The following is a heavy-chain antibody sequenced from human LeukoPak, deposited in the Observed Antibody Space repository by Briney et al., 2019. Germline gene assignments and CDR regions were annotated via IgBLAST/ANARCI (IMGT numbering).Heavy chain of an antibody. CDR3: AREADYYGSGSYYLHAFDI. CDR1: GYTFTSYG. CDR2: ISAYNGNT. D-gene: IGHD3-10*01. V-gene: IGHV1-18*01. J-gene: IGHJ3*02. Sequence: ASVKVSCKASGYTFTSYGVSWVRQAPGQGLEWMGWISAYNGNTNYAQKLQGRVTMTADTSTSTAYMELSRLRSDDTAVYYCAREADYYGSGSYYLHAFDIWGQGTMVTVSS.